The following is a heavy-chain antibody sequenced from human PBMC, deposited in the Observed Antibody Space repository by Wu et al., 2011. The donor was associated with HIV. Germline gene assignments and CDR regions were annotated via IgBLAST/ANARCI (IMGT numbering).Heavy chain of an antibody. J-gene: IGHJ6*02. Sequence: QVQLVQSAAEVKKPGSSVRVSCKASRNTLTNYAISWVRQAPGQGLEWMGGIIPIFGTANYAQKFQGRVTITTDESTSTAYMELSSLRSDDTAVYYCARSRYPYYYYAVDVWGRRTDGHR. D-gene: IGHD2-2*02. CDR3: ARSRYPYYYYAVDV. CDR1: RNTLTNYA. CDR2: IIPIFGTA. V-gene: IGHV1-69*05.